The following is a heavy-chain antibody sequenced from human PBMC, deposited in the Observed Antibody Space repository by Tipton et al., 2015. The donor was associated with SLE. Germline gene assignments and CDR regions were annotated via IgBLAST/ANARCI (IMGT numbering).Heavy chain of an antibody. Sequence: SLRLSCAASGFTFSSYAMSWVRQAPGKGLEWVSAISGSGGSTYYADSVKGRFTISRDNSKNTLYLQMNSLRAEDTAVYYCAKDLKGYGGPLDYWSQGTLVTVSS. V-gene: IGHV3-23*01. D-gene: IGHD1-26*01. J-gene: IGHJ4*02. CDR2: ISGSGGST. CDR1: GFTFSSYA. CDR3: AKDLKGYGGPLDY.